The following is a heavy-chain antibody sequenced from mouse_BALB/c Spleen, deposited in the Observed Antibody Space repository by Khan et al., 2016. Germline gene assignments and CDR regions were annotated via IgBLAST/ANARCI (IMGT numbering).Heavy chain of an antibody. Sequence: EVKLEVSGGGLVQPGGSMKLSCVASGFTFSNYWMNWVRQSPEKGLEWVAEISLKSNNYGIHYAESVKGRFTIARDDSKSSVYLHMNNLRAEDTGIYYWTGYGNFFDYWGHGTTLTVSS. CDR3: TGYGNFFDY. CDR2: ISLKSNNYGI. V-gene: IGHV6-6*02. D-gene: IGHD2-1*01. J-gene: IGHJ2*01. CDR1: GFTFSNYW.